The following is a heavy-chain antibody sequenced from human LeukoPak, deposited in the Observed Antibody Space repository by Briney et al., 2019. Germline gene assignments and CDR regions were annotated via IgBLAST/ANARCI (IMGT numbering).Heavy chain of an antibody. J-gene: IGHJ4*02. V-gene: IGHV3-9*01. D-gene: IGHD3-10*01. CDR1: GFTFDDYA. Sequence: GGSLRLSCAASGFTFDDYAMPWVRQAPGKGLEWVSGISWNSGSIGYADSVKGRFTISRDNAKNSLYLQMNSLRAEDTAVYYCARDRTSPLWFGELSGKWGQGTLVTVSS. CDR3: ARDRTSPLWFGELSGK. CDR2: ISWNSGSI.